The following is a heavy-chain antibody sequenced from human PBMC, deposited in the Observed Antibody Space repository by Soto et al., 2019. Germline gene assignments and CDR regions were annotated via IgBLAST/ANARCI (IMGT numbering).Heavy chain of an antibody. CDR1: GGSFSDYY. V-gene: IGHV4-34*01. CDR2: INYSGRT. CDR3: ARVGGINWFDP. D-gene: IGHD1-20*01. Sequence: PSETLSLTCAVHGGSFSDYYWSWIRQPPGKGLEWIGEINYSGRTNYNPSLKSRVTISVDTSKSQFSLKLSSMTAADTAVYYCARVGGINWFDPWGQGTLVTVSS. J-gene: IGHJ5*02.